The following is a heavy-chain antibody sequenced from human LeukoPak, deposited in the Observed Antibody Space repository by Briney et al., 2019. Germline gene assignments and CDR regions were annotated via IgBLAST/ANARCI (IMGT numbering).Heavy chain of an antibody. Sequence: SVKVSCKASGGTFSGFTFNWVRQAPGQGLEWMGMIIPIFSTTDYAQNFQGRVTITADKTTSTVYMELSSLTSEDMALYYCARGRGTPNTDRDFYYYYYMDVWGTGTTVIVSS. J-gene: IGHJ6*03. CDR2: IIPIFSTT. CDR1: GGTFSGFT. V-gene: IGHV1-69*08. D-gene: IGHD1/OR15-1a*01. CDR3: ARGRGTPNTDRDFYYYYYMDV.